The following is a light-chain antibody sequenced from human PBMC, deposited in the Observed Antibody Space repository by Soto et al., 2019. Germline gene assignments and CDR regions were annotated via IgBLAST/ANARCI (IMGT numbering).Light chain of an antibody. J-gene: IGKJ1*01. CDR1: QSINTW. Sequence: DIQMTQSPSTLSASVGDRVTITCRASQSINTWLAWYQQKPGKAPNLLIYDASNLETGVPSRFSGSGSGTEFSLTISSLEPDDFAPYYCQQYNNYLWTFGQGTKVEVK. CDR3: QQYNNYLWT. CDR2: DAS. V-gene: IGKV1-5*01.